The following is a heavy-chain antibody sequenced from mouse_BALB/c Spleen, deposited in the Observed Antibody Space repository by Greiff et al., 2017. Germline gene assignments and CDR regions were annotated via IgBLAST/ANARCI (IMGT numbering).Heavy chain of an antibody. CDR1: GFTFSSFG. Sequence: EVHLVESGGGLVQPGGSRKLSCAASGFTFSSFGMHWVRQAPEKGLEWVAYISSGSSTIYYADTVKGRFTISRDNPKNTLFLQMTSLRSEDTAMYYCARGGRNYGYDGFAYWGQGTLVTVSA. CDR2: ISSGSSTI. J-gene: IGHJ3*01. V-gene: IGHV5-17*02. CDR3: ARGGRNYGYDGFAY. D-gene: IGHD2-2*01.